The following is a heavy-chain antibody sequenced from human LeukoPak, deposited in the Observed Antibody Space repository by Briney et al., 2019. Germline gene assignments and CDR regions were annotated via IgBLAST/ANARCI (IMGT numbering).Heavy chain of an antibody. CDR3: ARSPTGLWFGELLYYFDY. Sequence: PSETLSLTCTVSGGSISSSGYYWGWIRQPPGKGLEWIGSIYYSGSTYYNPSLKSRVTISVDTSKNQFSLKLSSVTAADTAVYYCARSPTGLWFGELLYYFDYWGQGTLVTVSS. CDR2: IYYSGST. CDR1: GGSISSSGYY. J-gene: IGHJ4*02. V-gene: IGHV4-39*01. D-gene: IGHD3-10*01.